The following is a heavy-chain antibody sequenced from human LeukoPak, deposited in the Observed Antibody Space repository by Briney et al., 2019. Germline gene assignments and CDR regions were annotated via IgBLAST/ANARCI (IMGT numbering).Heavy chain of an antibody. V-gene: IGHV3-23*01. CDR2: ISGSGGST. CDR3: AKASSGAARPRSVQGAYCFDY. CDR1: GFTFSSYA. D-gene: IGHD6-6*01. Sequence: HPGGSLRLSCAASGFTFSSYAMSWVRQAPGKGLEWVSAISGSGGSTYYVDSVKGRFTISRDNSKNTLYLQMNSLRAEDTAVYYCAKASSGAARPRSVQGAYCFDYWGQGTLVTVSS. J-gene: IGHJ4*02.